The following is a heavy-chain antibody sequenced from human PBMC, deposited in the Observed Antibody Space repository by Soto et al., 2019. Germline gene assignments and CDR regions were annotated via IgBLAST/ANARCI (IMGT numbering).Heavy chain of an antibody. CDR1: DGSFSGYY. CDR3: ARSTTGTTPYYFDY. J-gene: IGHJ4*02. Sequence: ETLSLTFAVYDGSFSGYYWSWIRQPPGKGLEWIGEINHRGSTNYNPSLKSRVTISVDTSKNQFSLKLSSVTAADTAVYYCARSTTGTTPYYFDYWGQGTLVTVSS. V-gene: IGHV4-34*01. CDR2: INHRGST. D-gene: IGHD1-1*01.